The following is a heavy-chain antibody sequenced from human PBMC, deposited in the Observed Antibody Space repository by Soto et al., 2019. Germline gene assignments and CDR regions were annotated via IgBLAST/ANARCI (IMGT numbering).Heavy chain of an antibody. Sequence: GGSLRLSCAASGFTVSSKYMTWVRQAPGKGLEWVSLIQSGGTTYYADPVKGRFTISRDTSENTLHLQMDSLRVEDTAVYYCARDDVLCDGGRCYGIPLDVWGKATTVTVSS. J-gene: IGHJ6*04. CDR3: ARDDVLCDGGRCYGIPLDV. D-gene: IGHD2-15*01. CDR2: IQSGGTT. CDR1: GFTVSSKY. V-gene: IGHV3-66*01.